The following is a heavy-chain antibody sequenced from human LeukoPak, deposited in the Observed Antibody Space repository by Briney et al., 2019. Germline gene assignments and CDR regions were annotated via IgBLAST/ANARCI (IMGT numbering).Heavy chain of an antibody. D-gene: IGHD3-10*01. J-gene: IGHJ6*02. CDR1: GFTFDDYA. CDR2: ISWNSGSI. V-gene: IGHV3-9*01. Sequence: PGRSLRLSCAASGFTFDDYAMHWVRQAPGKGLEWVSGISWNSGSIGYADSVKGRFTISRDNAKNSLYLQMNSLRAEDTALYYCATENYYATSGMDVWGQGTTVTVSS. CDR3: ATENYYATSGMDV.